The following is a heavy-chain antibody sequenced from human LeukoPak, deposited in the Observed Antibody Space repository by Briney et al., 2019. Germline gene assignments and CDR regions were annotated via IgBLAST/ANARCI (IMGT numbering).Heavy chain of an antibody. V-gene: IGHV4-59*01. CDR3: ARYCSSTSCRNWFDP. J-gene: IGHJ5*02. Sequence: SETLSLTCAVSGGSISSYYWSWIRQPPGKGPEWVGYIYYSGSTNYNPSLKSRVTISVDTSKNQFSLKLSSVTAADTAVYYCARYCSSTSCRNWFDPWGQGTLVTVSS. D-gene: IGHD2-2*01. CDR1: GGSISSYY. CDR2: IYYSGST.